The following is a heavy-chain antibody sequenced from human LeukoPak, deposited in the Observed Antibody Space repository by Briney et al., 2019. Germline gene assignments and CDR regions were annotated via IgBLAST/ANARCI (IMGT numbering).Heavy chain of an antibody. V-gene: IGHV3-21*01. J-gene: IGHJ4*02. CDR2: ISSSSSYI. Sequence: PGGSLRLSCVDSGFTFSTYSMNWVRQAPGKGLEWVSSISSSSSYIYYGDSVRGRFTISRDNAKNSLYLQMNSLRAEDTAVYYCARAVGYSGFSDYWGQGTLVTVSS. D-gene: IGHD5-12*01. CDR3: ARAVGYSGFSDY. CDR1: GFTFSTYS.